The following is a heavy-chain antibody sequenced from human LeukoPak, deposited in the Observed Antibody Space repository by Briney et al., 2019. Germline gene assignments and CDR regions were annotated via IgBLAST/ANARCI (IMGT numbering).Heavy chain of an antibody. CDR3: ARMGYYYSIPTFFDY. CDR2: IYSGGST. J-gene: IGHJ4*02. D-gene: IGHD3-22*01. CDR1: GFTVSSNY. Sequence: PGGSLRLSRAASGFTVSSNYMSWVRQAPGKGLEWVSVIYSGGSTYYADSVKGRFTISRDNSKNTLYLQMNSLRAEDTAVYYCARMGYYYSIPTFFDYWGQGTLVTVSS. V-gene: IGHV3-66*02.